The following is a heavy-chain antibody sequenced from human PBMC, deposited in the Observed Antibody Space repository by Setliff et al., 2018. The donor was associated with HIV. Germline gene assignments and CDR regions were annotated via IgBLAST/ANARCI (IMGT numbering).Heavy chain of an antibody. V-gene: IGHV3-7*01. CDR3: ARGGKDFEI. Sequence: LSCEASGFTFSSYWMSWVRQPPGKGLEWVANIKQDGSEKYYVDSVKGRFTISRDNAKNSLYLQMNSLRAEDTAVYYCARGGKDFEIWGQGTMVTVSS. J-gene: IGHJ3*02. CDR1: GFTFSSYW. CDR2: IKQDGSEK.